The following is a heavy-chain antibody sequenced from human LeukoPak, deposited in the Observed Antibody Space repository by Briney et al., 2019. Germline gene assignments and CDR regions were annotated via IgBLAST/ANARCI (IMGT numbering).Heavy chain of an antibody. Sequence: ASVKVSCKASGGTFSSYAISWVRQAPGQGLEWMGGIIPIFGTANYAQKFQGRVTITADESTSTAYMELSSLRSEDTAVYYCARVFLVRSDYYYYGMDVWGQGATVTVSS. J-gene: IGHJ6*02. CDR2: IIPIFGTA. D-gene: IGHD4-17*01. CDR1: GGTFSSYA. V-gene: IGHV1-69*13. CDR3: ARVFLVRSDYYYYGMDV.